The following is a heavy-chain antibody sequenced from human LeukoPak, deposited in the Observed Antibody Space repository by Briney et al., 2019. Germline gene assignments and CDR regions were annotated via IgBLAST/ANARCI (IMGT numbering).Heavy chain of an antibody. Sequence: SETLSLTCTVSGGSISNSYWSWIRQPPGKGLEWLGYIYYRGNTKYNPSLKSRVTISVDTSKNQFSLKLSSVTAADTAVYYCARGPYYDSRGNYRASDSWGQGTLVTVSS. CDR1: GGSISNSY. D-gene: IGHD3-22*01. V-gene: IGHV4-59*01. J-gene: IGHJ4*02. CDR3: ARGPYYDSRGNYRASDS. CDR2: IYYRGNT.